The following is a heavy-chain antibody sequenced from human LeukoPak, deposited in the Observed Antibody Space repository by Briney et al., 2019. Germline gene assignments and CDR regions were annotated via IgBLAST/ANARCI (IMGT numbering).Heavy chain of an antibody. V-gene: IGHV3-11*01. J-gene: IGHJ3*02. D-gene: IGHD1-26*01. Sequence: PGGSLRLSCAASGFTFSDYYMSWIRQAPGKGLEWVSYISSSGSTICYADSVKGRFTISRDNAKNSLYLQMNSLRAEDTAVYYCARPLAPWWELRGGPNAFDIWGQGTMVTVSS. CDR1: GFTFSDYY. CDR3: ARPLAPWWELRGGPNAFDI. CDR2: ISSSGSTI.